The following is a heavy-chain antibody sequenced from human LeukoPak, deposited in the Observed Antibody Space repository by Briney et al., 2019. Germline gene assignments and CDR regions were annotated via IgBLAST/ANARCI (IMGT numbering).Heavy chain of an antibody. CDR1: GFTFSSYA. CDR2: INSGGSGART. D-gene: IGHD3-10*01. CDR3: AKKGESLDYYYMDV. Sequence: GGSLRLSCAATGFTFSSYAMSWVRQAPGKGLEWVSGINSGGSGARTYYADSVKGRFSISRDNSKNTLYLQMNSLRAEDTAVYYCAKKGESLDYYYMDVWGQGTTVTVSS. V-gene: IGHV3-23*01. J-gene: IGHJ6*02.